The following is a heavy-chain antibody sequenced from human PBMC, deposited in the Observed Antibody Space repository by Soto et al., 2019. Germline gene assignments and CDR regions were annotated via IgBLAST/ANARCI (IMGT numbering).Heavy chain of an antibody. CDR2: IIPILGIA. V-gene: IGHV1-69*02. CDR3: ARGPPYYDFWSGDPPFDP. J-gene: IGHJ5*02. D-gene: IGHD3-3*01. CDR1: GGTFSSYT. Sequence: QVQLVQSGAEVKKPGSSVKVSCKASGGTFSSYTISWVRQAPGQGLEWMGRIIPILGIANSAQKFQGRVTITADKSTSTAYMELSSLRSEDTAVYYCARGPPYYDFWSGDPPFDPWGQGTLVTVSS.